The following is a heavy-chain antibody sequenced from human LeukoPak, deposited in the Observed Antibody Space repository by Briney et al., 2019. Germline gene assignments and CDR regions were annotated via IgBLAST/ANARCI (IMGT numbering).Heavy chain of an antibody. D-gene: IGHD4-11*01. CDR2: INPNSGGT. CDR3: AREESVTTELSYYYMDV. CDR1: GYTFTGYY. J-gene: IGHJ6*03. Sequence: ASVKVSCKASGYTFTGYYMHWVRQAPGQGLEWMGWINPNSGGTNYAQKFQGRVTMTRDTSISTAYMELSRLRSDDTAVYYCAREESVTTELSYYYMDVWGKGTTVTVSS. V-gene: IGHV1-2*02.